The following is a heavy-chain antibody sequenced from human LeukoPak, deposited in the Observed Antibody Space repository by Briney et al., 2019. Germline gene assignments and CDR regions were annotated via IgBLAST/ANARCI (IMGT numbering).Heavy chain of an antibody. J-gene: IGHJ4*02. CDR2: IYTSVTT. D-gene: IGHD3-22*01. V-gene: IGHV4-4*09. CDR1: GGSISRYY. CDR3: ARLDDRENFDY. Sequence: ETLSLTCTVSGGSISRYYWSWIRQPPGKGLEWIGFIYTSVTTKYNPSLKSRVTISVDTSKSQFSLKVSSVTASDTAVYYCARLDDRENFDYWGQGTLVTVSS.